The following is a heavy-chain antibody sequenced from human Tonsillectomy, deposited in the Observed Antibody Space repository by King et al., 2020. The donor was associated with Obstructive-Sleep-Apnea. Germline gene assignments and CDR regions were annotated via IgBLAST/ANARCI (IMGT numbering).Heavy chain of an antibody. Sequence: VQLQESGPGLVKPSETLSLTCTVSGGSISSYYWSWIRQPPGKGLEWIGYIYYSGSTNYNPSLKIRVTLSVDTSKNQFSLKLSSVTAADTALYYCARGGGSGWHFDYWGQGTLVTVSS. V-gene: IGHV4-59*01. D-gene: IGHD6-19*01. CDR3: ARGGGSGWHFDY. J-gene: IGHJ4*02. CDR1: GGSISSYY. CDR2: IYYSGST.